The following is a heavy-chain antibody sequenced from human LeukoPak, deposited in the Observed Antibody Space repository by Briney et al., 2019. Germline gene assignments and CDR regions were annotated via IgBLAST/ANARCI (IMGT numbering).Heavy chain of an antibody. CDR2: ISWDGGST. CDR1: GFTFDDYA. Sequence: PGRSLRLSCAASGFTFDDYAMHWVRQAPGKGLEWVSLISWDGGSTYYADSVKGRFTISRDNSKNSLYLQMNSLRTEDTALYYCAKDGAWYFDLWGRGTLVTVSS. J-gene: IGHJ2*01. V-gene: IGHV3-43*01. CDR3: AKDGAWYFDL.